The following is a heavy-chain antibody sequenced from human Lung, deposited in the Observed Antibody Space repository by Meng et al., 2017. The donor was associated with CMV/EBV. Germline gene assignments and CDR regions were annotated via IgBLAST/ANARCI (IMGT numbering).Heavy chain of an antibody. CDR3: ARLSYYDFWSGYYPYYYGRDV. D-gene: IGHD3-3*01. J-gene: IGHJ6*02. V-gene: IGHV5-51*01. CDR2: IYPGDSDT. CDR1: GYSFTSYW. Sequence: GESLKISCKGSGYSFTSYWIGWVRQMPGKGLEWMGIIYPGDSDTRYSPSFQGQVTISADKSISTAYLQWSSLKASDTAMYYCARLSYYDFWSGYYPYYYGRDVWGQGTXVTVSS.